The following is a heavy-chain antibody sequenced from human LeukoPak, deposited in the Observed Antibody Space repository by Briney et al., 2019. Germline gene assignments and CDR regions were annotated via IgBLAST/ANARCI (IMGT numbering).Heavy chain of an antibody. V-gene: IGHV3-66*02. CDR1: GFTVSSNY. J-gene: IGHJ4*02. CDR3: ARDIDSSSSHFDY. Sequence: GGSLRLSCAASGFTVSSNYMSWVRQAPGKGLEWVSVIYSGGSTYYADSVKGRFTISRDDSKNTLYLQMNSLRAEDTAVYYCARDIDSSSSHFDYWGQGTLVTVSS. D-gene: IGHD6-6*01. CDR2: IYSGGST.